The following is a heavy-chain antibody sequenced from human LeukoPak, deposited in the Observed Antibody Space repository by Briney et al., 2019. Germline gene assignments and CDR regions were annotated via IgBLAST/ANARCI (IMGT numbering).Heavy chain of an antibody. V-gene: IGHV3-21*01. CDR1: GFTFSSYS. CDR3: ARGGYYDSSGYYFRPASSRDAFDI. Sequence: PGGSLRLSCAASGFTFSSYSMNWVRQAPGKGLEWVSSISSSSSYIYYADSVKGRFTISRDNAKNSLYLQMNSLRAEDTAVYYCARGGYYDSSGYYFRPASSRDAFDIWGQGTMVTVSS. D-gene: IGHD3-22*01. CDR2: ISSSSSYI. J-gene: IGHJ3*02.